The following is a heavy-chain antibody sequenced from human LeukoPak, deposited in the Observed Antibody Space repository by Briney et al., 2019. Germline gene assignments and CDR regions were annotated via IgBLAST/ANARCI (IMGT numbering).Heavy chain of an antibody. Sequence: SETLSLTCTVSGGSISSGGYYWSWIRQHPGKGLEWIGYISYSGSTHYNPSLKSRVTISVDTSKNQFSLKLSSVTAADTAVYHCAKAGILQASSSGLQYFDLWGRGTLVTASS. J-gene: IGHJ2*01. CDR1: GGSISSGGYY. CDR3: AKAGILQASSSGLQYFDL. D-gene: IGHD6-6*01. CDR2: ISYSGST. V-gene: IGHV4-31*03.